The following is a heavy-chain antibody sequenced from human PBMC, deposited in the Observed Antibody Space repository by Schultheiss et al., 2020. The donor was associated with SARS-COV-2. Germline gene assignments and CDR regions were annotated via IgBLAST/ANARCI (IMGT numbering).Heavy chain of an antibody. CDR3: ATPLANTTVVTPEYYYYYGMDV. CDR1: GYTFTSYY. D-gene: IGHD4-23*01. V-gene: IGHV1-46*01. J-gene: IGHJ6*02. CDR2: INPSGGST. Sequence: GESLKISCKASGYTFTSYYMHWVRQAPGQGLEWMGIINPSGGSTSYAQKFQGRVTMTRDTSTSTVYMELSSLRSEDTAVYYCATPLANTTVVTPEYYYYYGMDVWGQGTTVTVSS.